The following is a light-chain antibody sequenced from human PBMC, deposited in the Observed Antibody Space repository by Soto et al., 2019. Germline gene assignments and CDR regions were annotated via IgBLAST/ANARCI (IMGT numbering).Light chain of an antibody. Sequence: QSALTQPASVSGSLGQSITISCTGTSSDVGYYNYVAWYQHHPGKAPKLMIYEVSKRPSGVPDRFSGSKSGNTASLTVSGLQAEDEADYYCSSYAGSNNLVFGGGTKLTVL. CDR1: SSDVGYYNY. CDR2: EVS. J-gene: IGLJ2*01. CDR3: SSYAGSNNLV. V-gene: IGLV2-8*01.